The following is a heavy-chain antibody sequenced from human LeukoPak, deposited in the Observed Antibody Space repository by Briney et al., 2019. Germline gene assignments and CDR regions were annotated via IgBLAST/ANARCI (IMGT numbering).Heavy chain of an antibody. CDR1: GFTFSSYA. D-gene: IGHD2-21*02. V-gene: IGHV3-66*01. CDR2: VNTVDTT. J-gene: IGHJ4*02. CDR3: AGSLAYCGGDCRLGDY. Sequence: GGSLRLSCAASGFTFSSYAMSWVRQAPAKGLEWVSVVNTVDTTYYADSVRGRFTISRDNSKNTLYLQMNSLRVEDTAVYYCAGSLAYCGGDCRLGDYWGQGTLVTVSS.